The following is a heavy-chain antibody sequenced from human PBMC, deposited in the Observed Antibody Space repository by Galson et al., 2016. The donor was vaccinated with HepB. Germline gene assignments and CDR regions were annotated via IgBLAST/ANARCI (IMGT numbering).Heavy chain of an antibody. CDR2: IHYSGSS. Sequence: LTCTVSDDSISNYYWNWIRQPPGKGLEWIGYIHYSGSSKCNPPLKSRVTMSVDTSKNQFSLRLSSVTAADTAVYYCARWGTYSEKHAFDIWGQGTMVTVSS. CDR3: ARWGTYSEKHAFDI. J-gene: IGHJ3*02. D-gene: IGHD3-16*01. CDR1: DDSISNYY. V-gene: IGHV4-59*01.